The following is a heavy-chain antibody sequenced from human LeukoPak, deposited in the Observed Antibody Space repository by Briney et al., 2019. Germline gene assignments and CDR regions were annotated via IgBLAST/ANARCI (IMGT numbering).Heavy chain of an antibody. CDR2: IRYDGSNK. CDR1: GFTFSSYG. CDR3: ARTREQWQVLDY. V-gene: IGHV3-30*02. J-gene: IGHJ4*02. Sequence: GGSLRLSCAASGFTFSSYGMHWVRQAPGKGLEWVAFIRYDGSNKYYADSVKGRFTISRDNSKNMVYLQMNSLRAEDTAVYYCARTREQWQVLDYWGQGTLVIVSS. D-gene: IGHD6-19*01.